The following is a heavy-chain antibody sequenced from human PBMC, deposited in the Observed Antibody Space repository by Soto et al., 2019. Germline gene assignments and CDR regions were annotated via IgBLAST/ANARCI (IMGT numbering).Heavy chain of an antibody. J-gene: IGHJ3*02. CDR3: AGGGGVGVAGSAAFDM. D-gene: IGHD3-3*01. Sequence: QLHLVQSGAVVKKPGASVTVSCSASGYPVTAYYMHWVRQAPGRGLEWMGGINPATGAAKYTQTFQGRGTLARDPSPSTVFMGLGGPTSGDPAVFYWAGGGGVGVAGSAAFDMWGQGTLVTVSS. V-gene: IGHV1-2*02. CDR1: GYPVTAYY. CDR2: INPATGAA.